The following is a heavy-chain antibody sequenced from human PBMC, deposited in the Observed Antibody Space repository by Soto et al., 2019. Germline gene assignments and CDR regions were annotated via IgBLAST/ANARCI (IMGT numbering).Heavy chain of an antibody. D-gene: IGHD6-13*01. V-gene: IGHV4-34*01. J-gene: IGHJ6*04. CDR3: ARAKQQPVMAYYYYGMDV. Sequence: PSETLSLTCAVYGGSFSGYYWSWIRQPPGKGLEWIGEINHSGSTNYNQSLKSRVTISVDTSKNQFSLKLSSVTAADTAVYYCARAKQQPVMAYYYYGMDVWGDGTTVTVSS. CDR2: INHSGST. CDR1: GGSFSGYY.